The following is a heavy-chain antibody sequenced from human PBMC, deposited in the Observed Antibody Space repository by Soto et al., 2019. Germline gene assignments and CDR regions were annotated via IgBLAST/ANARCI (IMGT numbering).Heavy chain of an antibody. V-gene: IGHV3-30*18. CDR2: ISYDGSNK. CDR1: GFTFSSYG. J-gene: IGHJ6*02. Sequence: PGGSLRLSCAASGFTFSSYGMHWVRQAPGKGLEWVAVISYDGSNKYYADSVKGRFTISRDNSKNTVYLQMNSLRAEDTAVYYCAKDRYDILTGYLDYYYYYGMDVWGQGTTVTVSS. D-gene: IGHD3-9*01. CDR3: AKDRYDILTGYLDYYYYYGMDV.